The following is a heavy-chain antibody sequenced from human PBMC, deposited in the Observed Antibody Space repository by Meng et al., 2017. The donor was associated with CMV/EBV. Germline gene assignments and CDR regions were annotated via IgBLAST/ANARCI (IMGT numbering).Heavy chain of an antibody. Sequence: AYGYTFSSYGMHWVRQAPGKGLEWVAFIRYDGSNKYYADSVKGRFTISRDNSKNTLYLRMNSLRAEDTAVYYCAKDGYSSSPGYFQHWGQGTLVTVSS. CDR3: AKDGYSSSPGYFQH. D-gene: IGHD6-13*01. CDR2: IRYDGSNK. CDR1: GYTFSSYG. J-gene: IGHJ1*01. V-gene: IGHV3-30*02.